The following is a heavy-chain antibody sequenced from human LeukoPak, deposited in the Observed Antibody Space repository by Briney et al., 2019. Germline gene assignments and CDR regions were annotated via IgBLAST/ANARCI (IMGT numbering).Heavy chain of an antibody. D-gene: IGHD6-19*01. J-gene: IGHJ4*02. CDR2: ISSSDGNSK. CDR1: GFTFTCCG. Sequence: GGSLRLSCATSGFTFTCCGMHWVRQASGKGLEWVAAISSSDGNSKYYADSVKGRFTISRDNAKNSLYLQMDSLRAEDTAVYYCARVKGSGWYAVDYRGQGTLVTVSS. V-gene: IGHV3-30*03. CDR3: ARVKGSGWYAVDY.